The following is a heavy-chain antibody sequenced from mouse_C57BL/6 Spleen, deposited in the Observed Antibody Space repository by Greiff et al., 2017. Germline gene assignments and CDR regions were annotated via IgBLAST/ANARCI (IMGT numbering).Heavy chain of an antibody. D-gene: IGHD1-1*01. V-gene: IGHV1-81*01. CDR1: GYTFTSYG. CDR3: ARDRYYGSTPSYYFDY. CDR2: IYPRSGNT. J-gene: IGHJ2*01. Sequence: QVQLKESGAELARPGASVKLSCKASGYTFTSYGISWVKQRTGQGLEWIGEIYPRSGNTYYNEKFKGKATLTADKSSSTAYMELRSLTSEDSAVYFCARDRYYGSTPSYYFDYWGQGTTLTVSS.